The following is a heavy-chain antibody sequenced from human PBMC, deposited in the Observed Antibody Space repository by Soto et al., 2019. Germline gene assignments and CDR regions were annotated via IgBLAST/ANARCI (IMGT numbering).Heavy chain of an antibody. CDR3: ARDLGSTVTKLYYYYSGMDV. D-gene: IGHD4-17*01. CDR2: IYTSGST. Sequence: PSETLSLTCTVSGGSISSYYWSWIRQPAGKGLEWIGRIYTSGSTNYNPSLKSRVTMSVDTSKNQFSLKLSSVTAADTAVYYCARDLGSTVTKLYYYYSGMDVWGEGTTVPVSS. V-gene: IGHV4-4*07. CDR1: GGSISSYY. J-gene: IGHJ6*02.